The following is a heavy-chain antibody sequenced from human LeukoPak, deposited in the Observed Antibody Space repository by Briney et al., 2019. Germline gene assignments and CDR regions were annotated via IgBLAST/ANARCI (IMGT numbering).Heavy chain of an antibody. J-gene: IGHJ4*02. Sequence: GGSLRLSCAASEFTFSLYAMNWVRQAPGKGLEWVSYISGPSDTIHYADSVKGRFTISRDNAKNSLYLQMNSLGAEDTAVYYCARDLGRDRYFDSWGQGTLVTVSS. V-gene: IGHV3-48*04. CDR3: ARDLGRDRYFDS. CDR1: EFTFSLYA. CDR2: ISGPSDTI. D-gene: IGHD5-24*01.